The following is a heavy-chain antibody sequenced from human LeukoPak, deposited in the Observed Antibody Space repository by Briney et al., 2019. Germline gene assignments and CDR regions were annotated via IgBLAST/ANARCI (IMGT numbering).Heavy chain of an antibody. Sequence: GASVKVSCKASGYTFISYGISWVRQAPGQGLEWMGWISAFNGNTNYVQKLQGRVTMTTDTTTSTAYMELRSLRSADTAVYYCARRGMVRGVFDNCYYGMDVWGKGTTVTVSA. J-gene: IGHJ6*04. D-gene: IGHD3-10*01. V-gene: IGHV1-18*04. CDR1: GYTFISYG. CDR3: ARRGMVRGVFDNCYYGMDV. CDR2: ISAFNGNT.